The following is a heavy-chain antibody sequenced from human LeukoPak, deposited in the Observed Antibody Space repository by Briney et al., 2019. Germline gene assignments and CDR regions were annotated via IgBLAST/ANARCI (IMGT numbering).Heavy chain of an antibody. D-gene: IGHD3-22*01. Sequence: SETLSLTCTVSGGSISSYYWSWIRQPPGKGLEWIGYIYYSGSTNYNPSLKSRVTISVDTSKNQFSLRLSSVTAADTAVYYCARLYGQYDSSGYYSPFDYWGQGTLVTVSS. CDR2: IYYSGST. J-gene: IGHJ4*02. CDR3: ARLYGQYDSSGYYSPFDY. V-gene: IGHV4-59*08. CDR1: GGSISSYY.